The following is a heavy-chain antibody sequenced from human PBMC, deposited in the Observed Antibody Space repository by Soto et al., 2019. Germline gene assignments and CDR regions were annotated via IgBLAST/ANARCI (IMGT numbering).Heavy chain of an antibody. V-gene: IGHV3-30*18. CDR1: GFAFSSYG. J-gene: IGHJ4*02. D-gene: IGHD6-13*01. CDR2: ISYDGTND. CDR3: TKGGQRVVRWCFDC. Sequence: QVQLVESGGGVVQPGGSLRLSCAASGFAFSSYGMHWVRQAPGKGLEWLAVISYDGTNDYYADSVTGRVTITRDNSSNALFLQMNGQRAEDTAVYYCTKGGQRVVRWCFDCWGQGTLVTVSS.